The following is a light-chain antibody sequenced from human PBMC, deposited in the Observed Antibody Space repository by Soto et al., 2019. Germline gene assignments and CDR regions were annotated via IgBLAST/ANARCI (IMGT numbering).Light chain of an antibody. V-gene: IGLV2-14*01. CDR1: SSDVGSYNY. Sequence: QSALTQPASVSGSPGQSITISCTGTSSDVGSYNYVSWYQHHPGKAPKLMISEVSNRPSGISNRFSGSKSGNTASLTISGLQAEDEADYYCSSYAGPSTPSYVVGTGTKVTLL. CDR2: EVS. CDR3: SSYAGPSTPSYV. J-gene: IGLJ1*01.